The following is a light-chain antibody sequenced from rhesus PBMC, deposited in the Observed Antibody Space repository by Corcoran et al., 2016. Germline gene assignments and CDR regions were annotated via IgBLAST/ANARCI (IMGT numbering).Light chain of an antibody. V-gene: IGKV1-32*05. J-gene: IGKJ1*01. CDR1: QGISSY. CDR2: NAN. Sequence: DNQMTQSPSSLSASVGDRITITCRASQGISSYLNWYQQKPGKAPKLLIYNANRLESGVPSRFRGSGCGTTFTLPISSMPPEDLATYYCQQYNTLPRTFGQGTKVEIK. CDR3: QQYNTLPRT.